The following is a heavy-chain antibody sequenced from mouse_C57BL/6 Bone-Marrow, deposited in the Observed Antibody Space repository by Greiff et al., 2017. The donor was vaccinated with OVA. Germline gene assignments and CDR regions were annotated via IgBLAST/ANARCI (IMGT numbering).Heavy chain of an antibody. J-gene: IGHJ4*01. D-gene: IGHD2-1*01. CDR3: ARIYYGNHYAMDY. CDR2: ISDGGSYT. CDR1: GFTFSSYA. Sequence: EVKLVESGGGLVKPGGSLKLSCAASGFTFSSYAMSWVRQTPEKRLEWVATISDGGSYTYYPDNVKGRFTISRDNAKNNLYLQMSHLKSDDTAMYYCARIYYGNHYAMDYWGQGTSVTVSS. V-gene: IGHV5-4*03.